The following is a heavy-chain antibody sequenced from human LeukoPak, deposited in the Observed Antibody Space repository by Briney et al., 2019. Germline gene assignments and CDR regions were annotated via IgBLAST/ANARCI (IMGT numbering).Heavy chain of an antibody. D-gene: IGHD2-2*01. CDR1: GFTFSSCW. CDR3: ANHLACGSMSCPPFDN. J-gene: IGHJ4*02. Sequence: GGSLRLSCAASGFTFSSCWMHWVRQTPGKGLVWVSRINNDGSGTSYADSVKDRFTISRDNAKNILFLQMNSLRAEDTAVYYCANHLACGSMSCPPFDNWGQGTLVTVSS. V-gene: IGHV3-74*01. CDR2: INNDGSGT.